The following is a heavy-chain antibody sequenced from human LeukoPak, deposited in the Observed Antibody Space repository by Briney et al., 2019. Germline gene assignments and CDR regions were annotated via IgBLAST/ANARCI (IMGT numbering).Heavy chain of an antibody. V-gene: IGHV1-2*06. CDR2: INPNSGGT. D-gene: IGHD2-15*01. J-gene: IGHJ5*02. Sequence: ASVKVSCKASGGTFSSYAISWVRQAPGHGLEWMGRINPNSGGTNYAQKFQGRVTMTRDTSISTAYMELSRLRSDDTAVYYCAIIGYCSGGSCLTFDPWGQGTLVTVSS. CDR1: GGTFSSYA. CDR3: AIIGYCSGGSCLTFDP.